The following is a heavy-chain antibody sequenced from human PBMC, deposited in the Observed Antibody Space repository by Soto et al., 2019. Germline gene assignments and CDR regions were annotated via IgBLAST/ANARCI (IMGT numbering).Heavy chain of an antibody. CDR1: GGSLSRRAYS. V-gene: IGHV4-39*01. J-gene: IGHJ5*02. Sequence: PTQTLPLTCTVSGGSLSRRAYSLGWISQPPGNGLEWIGSISSTGSTYYNPSLKSRVTISVDTSKNQFSQKLSSVTAADTAVYYCARLIGYSSGSYGLSRWLHPWGPGTLVT. D-gene: IGHD6-19*01. CDR2: ISSTGST. CDR3: ARLIGYSSGSYGLSRWLHP.